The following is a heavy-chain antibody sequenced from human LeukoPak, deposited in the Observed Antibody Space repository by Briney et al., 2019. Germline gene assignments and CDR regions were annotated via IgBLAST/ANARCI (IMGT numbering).Heavy chain of an antibody. CDR2: IKQDASER. J-gene: IGHJ4*02. CDR1: GFTFSSYW. D-gene: IGHD1-1*01. Sequence: PGGSLRLSCAASGFTFSSYWMTWFRQAPGKGLEWVANIKQDASERYYVDSVKGRFTISRDNAKNSLYLQMNSLRAEDTAVYYCATPTAGTWHFDYWGQGTLVTVSS. V-gene: IGHV3-7*01. CDR3: ATPTAGTWHFDY.